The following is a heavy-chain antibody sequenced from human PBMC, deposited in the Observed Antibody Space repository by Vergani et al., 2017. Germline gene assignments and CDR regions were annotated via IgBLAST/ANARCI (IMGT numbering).Heavy chain of an antibody. J-gene: IGHJ6*03. CDR2: ISSSSSTI. CDR3: ARGYHLGELSLPYYYYYMDV. V-gene: IGHV3-48*01. D-gene: IGHD3-16*02. CDR1: GFTFSSYS. Sequence: EVQLVESGGGLVQPGGSLRLSCAASGFTFSSYSMNWVRQAPGKGLEWVSYISSSSSTIYYADSVKGRFTISRDNAKNSLYMQKNSLRAEETAVYYCARGYHLGELSLPYYYYYMDVWGKGTTVTVSS.